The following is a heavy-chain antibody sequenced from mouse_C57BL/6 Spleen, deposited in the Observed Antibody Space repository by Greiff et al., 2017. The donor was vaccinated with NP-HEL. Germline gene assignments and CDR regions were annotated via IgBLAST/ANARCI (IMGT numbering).Heavy chain of an antibody. CDR2: GLGLVWIG. J-gene: IGHJ3*01. D-gene: IGHD1-1*01. CDR3: SEDSAVYYCAGGYYGSSYLSD. Sequence: QVQLQQSGPELARPWASVKISCQAFYTSSRRVHFAFRDTNYWMQWVKLRPGLGLVWIGAIYPGNGDTSYNQKFKGKATLTAANSSSTAYMQRSSLTSEDSAVYYCAGGYYGSSYLSDWGQGTLVTVSA. V-gene: IGHV1-87*01. CDR1: YTSSRRVH.